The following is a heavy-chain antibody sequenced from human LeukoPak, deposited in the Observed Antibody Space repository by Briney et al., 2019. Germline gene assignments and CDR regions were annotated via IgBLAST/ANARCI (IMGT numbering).Heavy chain of an antibody. CDR1: GFPFSSYW. CDR3: ARDGGGLSI. J-gene: IGHJ3*02. Sequence: PGGSLRLSCVASGFPFSSYWMTWVRQAPGKGLEWVANIKQDGSKKSYVDSVKGRFTISRDNAKNSLYLQMNSLRAEDTAIYYCARDGGGLSIWGQGTMVTVSS. D-gene: IGHD3-10*01. CDR2: IKQDGSKK. V-gene: IGHV3-7*01.